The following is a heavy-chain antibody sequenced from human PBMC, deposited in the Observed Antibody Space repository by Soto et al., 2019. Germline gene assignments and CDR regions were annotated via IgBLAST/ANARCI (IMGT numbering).Heavy chain of an antibody. V-gene: IGHV1-69*02. CDR3: ARAGIAAAGGWFDP. CDR1: GGTFSSYT. D-gene: IGHD6-13*01. J-gene: IGHJ5*02. CDR2: IIPILGIA. Sequence: QVQLVQSGAEVKKPGSSVKVSCKASGGTFSSYTISWVRQAPGQGLEWMGRIIPILGIANYAQKFQGRVTMTADKSTSTSYMELSSLRSEDTAVYYCARAGIAAAGGWFDPWGQGTLVTVSS.